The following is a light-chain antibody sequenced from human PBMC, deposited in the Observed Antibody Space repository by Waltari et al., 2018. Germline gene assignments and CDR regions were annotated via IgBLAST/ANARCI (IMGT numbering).Light chain of an antibody. CDR3: QHFDIAPYT. V-gene: IGKV1-39*01. CDR1: QPISTF. CDR2: DAV. J-gene: IGKJ2*01. Sequence: DIQMPQSPSSLSASVGDRVTITCRASQPISTFLNWYQQKPGEPPRRLIYDAVTLETGVPSRFSGSGSGTVFTLTINVLQPEDSATYFCQHFDIAPYTFGQGTKVNIK.